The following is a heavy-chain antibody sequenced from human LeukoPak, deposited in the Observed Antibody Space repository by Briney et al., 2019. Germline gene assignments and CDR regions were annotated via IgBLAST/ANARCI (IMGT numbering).Heavy chain of an antibody. J-gene: IGHJ5*02. CDR3: ARSNVAVRRGDNWFDP. Sequence: DSVKVSCKASGYTFTAFYIHWVRQAPGQGLEWMGWIHPNSGATIYAQRFQGRFIVTRDTSISTAYMELNSLTSDDTAMYYCARSNVAVRRGDNWFDPWGQGTLVTVSS. CDR1: GYTFTAFY. CDR2: IHPNSGAT. V-gene: IGHV1-2*02. D-gene: IGHD6-6*01.